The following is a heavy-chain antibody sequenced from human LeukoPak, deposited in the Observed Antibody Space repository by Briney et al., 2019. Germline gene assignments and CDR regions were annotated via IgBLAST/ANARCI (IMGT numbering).Heavy chain of an antibody. J-gene: IGHJ4*02. D-gene: IGHD2-2*02. CDR1: GFTFSSYT. CDR3: AKDEGLIPY. CDR2: ISGSGAST. Sequence: GGSLRLSCAASGFTFSSYTMSWVRQAPGKGLEWISAISGSGASTYYADSVKGRFTISRDNSKNTLYLQMNSLRAEDTAVYYCAKDEGLIPYWGQGTLVTVSS. V-gene: IGHV3-23*01.